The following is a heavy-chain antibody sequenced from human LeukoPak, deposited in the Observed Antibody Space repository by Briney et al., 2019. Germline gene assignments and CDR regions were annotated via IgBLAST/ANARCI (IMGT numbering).Heavy chain of an antibody. D-gene: IGHD3-10*01. V-gene: IGHV3-7*01. CDR2: IKQDGSEK. CDR3: ARKSVGSRVWFGEFLPKPANMDV. J-gene: IGHJ6*03. Sequence: GGSLRLSCAASGFTFSSYWMSWVRQAPGKGLEWVANIKQDGSEKYYVDSVKGRFTISRDNAKNSLYLQMNSLRAEDTAVYYCARKSVGSRVWFGEFLPKPANMDVWGKGTTVTVSS. CDR1: GFTFSSYW.